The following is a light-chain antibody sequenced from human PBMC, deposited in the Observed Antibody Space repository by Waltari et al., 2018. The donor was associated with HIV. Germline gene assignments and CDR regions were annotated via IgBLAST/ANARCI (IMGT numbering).Light chain of an antibody. CDR3: AAWDDSLSVV. Sequence: QSVLTQPPSASGTPGQRVTISCSGSSSNIGSNTVNWYQQLPGTAPKLRLYSNNQRPSGVPDRFSGSKSGTSASLAISGLQSEDEADYYCAAWDDSLSVVFGGGTKLTVL. CDR2: SNN. J-gene: IGLJ2*01. V-gene: IGLV1-44*01. CDR1: SSNIGSNT.